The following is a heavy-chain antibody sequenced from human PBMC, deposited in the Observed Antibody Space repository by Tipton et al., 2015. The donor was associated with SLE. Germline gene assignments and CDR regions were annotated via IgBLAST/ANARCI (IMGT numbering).Heavy chain of an antibody. J-gene: IGHJ3*01. V-gene: IGHV5-51*03. CDR2: IYPDNSDT. CDR1: GYDFFGYW. CDR3: ARVGLLHGFDF. D-gene: IGHD3-22*01. Sequence: QLVQSGVEVKRSGESLKISCKGSGYDFFGYWIAWVRQMPGEGLEWMGIIYPDNSDTRYSPSFQGQVTISADKSINTAYLQWSSLKASDTAIYYCARVGLLHGFDFWGQGTTVTVSS.